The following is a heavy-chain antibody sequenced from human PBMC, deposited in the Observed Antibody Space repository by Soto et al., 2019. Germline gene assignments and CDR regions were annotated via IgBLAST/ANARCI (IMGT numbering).Heavy chain of an antibody. CDR3: ASDRRGPGSYYLTFEY. D-gene: IGHD3-10*01. CDR1: GYTFTGYY. Sequence: ASVKVSCKASGYTFTGYYMHWVRQAPGQGLEWMGWINPNSGGTNYAQKFQGWVTMTRDTSISTAYMELSRLRSDDTAVYYCASDRRGPGSYYLTFEYWGQGTLVTVS. V-gene: IGHV1-2*04. CDR2: INPNSGGT. J-gene: IGHJ4*02.